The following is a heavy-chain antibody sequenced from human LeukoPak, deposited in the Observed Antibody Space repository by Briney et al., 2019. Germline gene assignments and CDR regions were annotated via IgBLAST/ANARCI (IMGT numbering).Heavy chain of an antibody. CDR3: ARRVSVTGAPFDY. Sequence: PGESLKISCTGSGYTFTTYWITWVRQMPGKGLEWMGIFYPANSDFRYSPSFQGQVIISADRSISTAYLQWSSLQASDTAIYYCARRVSVTGAPFDYWGQGTLVTVSS. V-gene: IGHV5-51*01. D-gene: IGHD6-19*01. CDR1: GYTFTTYW. J-gene: IGHJ4*02. CDR2: FYPANSDF.